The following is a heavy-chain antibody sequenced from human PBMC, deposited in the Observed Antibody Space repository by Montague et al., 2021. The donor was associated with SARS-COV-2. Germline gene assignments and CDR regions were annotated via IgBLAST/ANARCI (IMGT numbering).Heavy chain of an antibody. CDR1: GGSFSSGDSY. CDR2: LHYAGSA. J-gene: IGHJ4*02. D-gene: IGHD6-13*01. Sequence: SETLSLTCSVSGGSFSSGDSYWGWLRQAPGKGLEWIGDLHYAGSAYYNPSLRSRVTISADTSKNQFSLKLNSVTAADTAVYYCVAADTGNWYYFDYWGQGTLVTVSS. V-gene: IGHV4-39*01. CDR3: VAADTGNWYYFDY.